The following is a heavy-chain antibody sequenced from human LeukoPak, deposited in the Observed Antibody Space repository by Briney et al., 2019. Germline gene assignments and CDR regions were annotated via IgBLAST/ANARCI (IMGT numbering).Heavy chain of an antibody. D-gene: IGHD6-13*01. CDR3: ARVYIAAADLSAFDI. CDR2: INHSGST. V-gene: IGHV4-34*01. Sequence: SETLSLTCAVYGGSFSGYYWSWIRQPPGKGLEWIGEINHSGSTNYNPSLKSRVTISVDTSKNQFSLKLSSVTAADTAVYYCARVYIAAADLSAFDIWGQGTMVTVSS. J-gene: IGHJ3*02. CDR1: GGSFSGYY.